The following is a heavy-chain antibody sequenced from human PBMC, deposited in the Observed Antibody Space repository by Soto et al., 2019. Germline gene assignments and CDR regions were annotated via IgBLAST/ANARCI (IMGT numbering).Heavy chain of an antibody. D-gene: IGHD4-4*01. CDR1: GGSFSGYY. CDR2: INHSGST. J-gene: IGHJ6*03. Sequence: SETLSLTCAVYGGSFSGYYWSWIRQPPGKGLEWIGEINHSGSTNYNPSLKSRVTISVDTSKNQFSLKLSSVTAADTAVYYCARSLKGKETTVTTISSYRGYMDVWGKGTTVTVSS. V-gene: IGHV4-34*01. CDR3: ARSLKGKETTVTTISSYRGYMDV.